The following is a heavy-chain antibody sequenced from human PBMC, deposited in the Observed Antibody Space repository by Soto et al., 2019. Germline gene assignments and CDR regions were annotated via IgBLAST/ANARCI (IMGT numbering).Heavy chain of an antibody. CDR3: GRVVRGIQLWYYGMAV. J-gene: IGHJ6*02. V-gene: IGHV4-34*01. CDR2: INHSGST. Sequence: SETLSLTCAVYGGSFSGYYWSWILQPPGKGLEWIGEINHSGSTNYNPSLKSRVTISVDTSKNQFSLKLSSVTAADTAVYYCGRVVRGIQLWYYGMAVRGQGTTVTVSS. CDR1: GGSFSGYY. D-gene: IGHD5-18*01.